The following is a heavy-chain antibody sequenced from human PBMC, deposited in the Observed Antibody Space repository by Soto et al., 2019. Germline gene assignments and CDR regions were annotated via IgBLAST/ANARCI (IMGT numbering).Heavy chain of an antibody. CDR1: GVSLRGYF. CDR3: ARGYPRSILSTSLTTSYWFDS. Sequence: QVQLHQGGTGLLKPSKTLSLHCAGYGVSLRGYFWGWFRQTPAMGLEWIGEINHKGTTNHDSSLTSRAIISIDTSKNQVSLRLNYVTAADTAVYYCARGYPRSILSTSLTTSYWFDSWGQGTLVTVSS. D-gene: IGHD2-21*01. V-gene: IGHV4-34*04. J-gene: IGHJ5*01. CDR2: INHKGTT.